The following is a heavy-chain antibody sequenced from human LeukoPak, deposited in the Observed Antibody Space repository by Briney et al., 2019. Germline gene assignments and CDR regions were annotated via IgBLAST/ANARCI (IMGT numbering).Heavy chain of an antibody. J-gene: IGHJ4*02. V-gene: IGHV4-61*02. CDR3: AACYYDSSGYFNSDY. Sequence: SQTLSLTCTVSGVSISSVNHYWIWIRQSAGKGLEWIGRIHISGSTNYNPSLKSRATISLDTSKNQFSLKLSSVTAADTAVYYCAACYYDSSGYFNSDYWGQGTLVTVSS. CDR1: GVSISSVNHY. CDR2: IHISGST. D-gene: IGHD3-22*01.